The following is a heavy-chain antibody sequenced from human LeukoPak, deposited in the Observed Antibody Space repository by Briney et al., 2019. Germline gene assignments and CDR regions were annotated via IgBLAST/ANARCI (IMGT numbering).Heavy chain of an antibody. V-gene: IGHV4-59*01. D-gene: IGHD3-3*01. CDR1: GGSISSYY. CDR2: IYYSGST. CDR3: AREAPRGIFGVVADV. Sequence: PSETLSLTCTVSGGSISSYYWSWIRQPPGQGVEWIGYIYYSGSTNYNPSLKSRVTISVDTSKNQFSLKLSSVTAADTAVYYCAREAPRGIFGVVADVWGKGTTVTVSS. J-gene: IGHJ6*04.